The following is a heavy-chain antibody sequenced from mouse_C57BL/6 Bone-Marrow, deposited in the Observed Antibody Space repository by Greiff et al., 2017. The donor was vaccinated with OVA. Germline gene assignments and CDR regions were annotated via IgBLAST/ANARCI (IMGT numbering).Heavy chain of an antibody. Sequence: VMLVESGGGLVKPGGSLKLSCAASGFTFSSYAMSWVRQTPEKRLEWVATISDGGSYTYYPDNVKGRFTISRDNAKNNLYLQMSHLKSEDTAMYYCARDRYYYGSSHWYFDVWGTGTTVTVSS. J-gene: IGHJ1*03. V-gene: IGHV5-4*01. CDR3: ARDRYYYGSSHWYFDV. D-gene: IGHD1-1*01. CDR2: ISDGGSYT. CDR1: GFTFSSYA.